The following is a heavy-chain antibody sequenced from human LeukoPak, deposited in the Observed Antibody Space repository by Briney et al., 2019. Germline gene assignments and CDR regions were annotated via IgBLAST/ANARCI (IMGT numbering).Heavy chain of an antibody. V-gene: IGHV3-7*01. CDR1: GFIFGNNG. CDR2: IERDGSEE. CDR3: ARDLVGSSDH. D-gene: IGHD3-10*01. J-gene: IGHJ4*02. Sequence: PGGSLRLSCVASGFIFGNNGMSWLRQAPEKGLEWVAQIERDGSEEHYVDSVKGRFTISRDNAKNSVFLQMNGLRVEDTAVYYCARDLVGSSDHWGQGTLVTVSS.